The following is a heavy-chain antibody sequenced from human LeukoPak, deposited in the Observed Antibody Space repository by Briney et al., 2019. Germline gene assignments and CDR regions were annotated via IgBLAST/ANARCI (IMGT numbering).Heavy chain of an antibody. Sequence: ASVKVSCKASGGTFSSYAISWVRQAPGQGLEWMGGIIPIFGAASYAQKFQGRVTITADKSTSTAYMELSSLRSEDTAVYYCARDELGYCSGGSCYSARLPDYWGQGTLVTVSS. J-gene: IGHJ4*02. V-gene: IGHV1-69*06. CDR2: IIPIFGAA. CDR3: ARDELGYCSGGSCYSARLPDY. D-gene: IGHD2-15*01. CDR1: GGTFSSYA.